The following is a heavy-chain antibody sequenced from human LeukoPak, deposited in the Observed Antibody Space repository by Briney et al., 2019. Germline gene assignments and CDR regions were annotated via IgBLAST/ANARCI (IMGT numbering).Heavy chain of an antibody. V-gene: IGHV3-21*05. J-gene: IGHJ4*02. CDR1: GFTFSSFS. CDR2: ISSTSSYI. D-gene: IGHD1-26*01. CDR3: ARVHIHTSGSYYPVDY. Sequence: GGSLRLSCTASGFTFSSFSMNWVRQAPGKGLEWVSYISSTSSYIYYADSVKGRFTISRDNAKNSLYLQMNSLRAEDTAVYFCARVHIHTSGSYYPVDYWGRGTLVTVSS.